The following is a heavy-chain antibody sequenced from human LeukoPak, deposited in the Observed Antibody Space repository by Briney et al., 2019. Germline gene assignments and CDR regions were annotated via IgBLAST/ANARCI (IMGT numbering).Heavy chain of an antibody. V-gene: IGHV3-23*01. CDR3: AVRVGATYWYFDL. Sequence: GGSLRLSCAASGFTFSSYAMSWVRQAPGKGLEWVSGISGSGGSTYYADSVKGRFTISRDNSKNTLYLQLNNLRAEDTAVYYCAVRVGATYWYFDLWGRGTLVTVSS. CDR2: ISGSGGST. J-gene: IGHJ2*01. D-gene: IGHD3-10*01. CDR1: GFTFSSYA.